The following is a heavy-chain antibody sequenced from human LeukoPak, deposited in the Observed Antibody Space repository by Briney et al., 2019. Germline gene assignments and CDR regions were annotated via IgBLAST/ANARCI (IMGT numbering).Heavy chain of an antibody. D-gene: IGHD2-8*01. Sequence: GASVKVSCKASGGTFSSYAISWGRQAPGQGLEWMGGIIPIFGTANYAQKFQGRVTITTDESTSTAYMELSSLRSEDTAVYYCARDPYASPWHWFDPWGQGTLVTVSS. CDR3: ARDPYASPWHWFDP. J-gene: IGHJ5*02. CDR2: IIPIFGTA. CDR1: GGTFSSYA. V-gene: IGHV1-69*05.